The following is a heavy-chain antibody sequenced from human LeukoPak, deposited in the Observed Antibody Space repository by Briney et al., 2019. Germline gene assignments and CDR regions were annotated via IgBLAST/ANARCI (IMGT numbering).Heavy chain of an antibody. Sequence: GASVTVSCKASGYTFTSYYMHWVRQAPGQGLEWMGIINPSGGSTSYAQKFQGRVTMTRDTSTSTVYMELSSLRSEDTAVYYWARASYVLRFLDWFDPWGQGTLVTASS. V-gene: IGHV1-46*01. CDR2: INPSGGST. J-gene: IGHJ5*02. CDR3: ARASYVLRFLDWFDP. D-gene: IGHD3-3*01. CDR1: GYTFTSYY.